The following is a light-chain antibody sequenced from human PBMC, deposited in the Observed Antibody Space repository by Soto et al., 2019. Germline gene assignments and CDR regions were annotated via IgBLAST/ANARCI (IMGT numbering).Light chain of an antibody. Sequence: DIQMTQSPSTLSASVGDRVTITCRASQSISSWLAWYQQKPGKAPKLLIYDASSLESGVPSRFSGGGSGTEFTLTISSLQPDDFATYYCQQYNSYSPAWTFGQGTKV. CDR3: QQYNSYSPAWT. V-gene: IGKV1-5*01. CDR1: QSISSW. J-gene: IGKJ1*01. CDR2: DAS.